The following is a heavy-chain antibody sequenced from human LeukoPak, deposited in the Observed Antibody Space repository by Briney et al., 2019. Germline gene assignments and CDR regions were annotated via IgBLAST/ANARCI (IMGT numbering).Heavy chain of an antibody. V-gene: IGHV3-48*04. CDR2: ISKSSDRI. J-gene: IGHJ4*02. CDR3: ARDLLNDEGSSYFFDQ. CDR1: GFTFSCYS. D-gene: IGHD2-2*01. Sequence: GWSLRLSCASSGFTFSCYSMNWVRQAPGKGLAWVSYISKSSDRIYHADSVKGRFTISRDNAKNSLYLQMDSLRAEDTAVYYCARDLLNDEGSSYFFDQWGQGTLVTVSS.